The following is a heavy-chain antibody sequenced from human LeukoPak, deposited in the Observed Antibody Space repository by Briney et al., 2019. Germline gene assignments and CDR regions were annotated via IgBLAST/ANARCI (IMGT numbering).Heavy chain of an antibody. CDR1: GGSISSSSYY. CDR3: ARDKNLLWFGELLFLGSRAFDI. J-gene: IGHJ3*02. Sequence: SETLSLTCTVSGGSISSSSYYWGWIRQPPGKGLEWIGSIYYSGSTYYNPSLKSRVTISVDTSKNQFSLKLSSVTAADTAVYYCARDKNLLWFGELLFLGSRAFDIWGQGTMVTVSS. V-gene: IGHV4-39*07. CDR2: IYYSGST. D-gene: IGHD3-10*01.